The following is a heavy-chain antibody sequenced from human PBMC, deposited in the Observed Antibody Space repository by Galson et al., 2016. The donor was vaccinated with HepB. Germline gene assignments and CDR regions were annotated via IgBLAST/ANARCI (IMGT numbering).Heavy chain of an antibody. CDR2: IHHSGTT. Sequence: SETLSLTCSVSGYSIRSGYPWGWIRQPPGKGLEWFGIIHHSGTTYYSTVLESRVTISVDTSSNQFFLNLRAVTAADTAVYYCARHWGKDDGWSEDWGQGTLVIVSS. V-gene: IGHV4-38-2*02. CDR3: ARHWGKDDGWSED. CDR1: GYSIRSGYP. D-gene: IGHD6-19*01. J-gene: IGHJ4*01.